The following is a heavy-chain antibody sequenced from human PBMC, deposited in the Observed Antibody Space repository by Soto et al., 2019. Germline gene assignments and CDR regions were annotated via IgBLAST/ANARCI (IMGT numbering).Heavy chain of an antibody. Sequence: RASVKVSCKASGYTFTSYYMHWVRQAPGQGLEWMGIINPSGGSTSYAQKFQGRVTMTRDTSTSTVYMELSSLRSEDTAVYYCARDLGRGSGPGGWFDPWGQGTLVTVSS. CDR3: ARDLGRGSGPGGWFDP. J-gene: IGHJ5*02. CDR2: INPSGGST. CDR1: GYTFTSYY. D-gene: IGHD3-10*01. V-gene: IGHV1-46*01.